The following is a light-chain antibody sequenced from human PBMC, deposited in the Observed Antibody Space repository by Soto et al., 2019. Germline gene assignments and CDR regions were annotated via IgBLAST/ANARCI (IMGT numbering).Light chain of an antibody. J-gene: IGLJ1*01. CDR3: QSYYSTMCGSYV. CDR1: SSNIGAGYD. CDR2: GNS. V-gene: IGLV1-40*01. Sequence: QSVLTQPPSVSGAPGQRVTISCTGSSSNIGAGYDVHWYQQLPGTAPKLLIYGNSNRPSGVPDRFSGSKSDTSASLAITGLQAEDEADYYCQSYYSTMCGSYVFGTGTKLTVL.